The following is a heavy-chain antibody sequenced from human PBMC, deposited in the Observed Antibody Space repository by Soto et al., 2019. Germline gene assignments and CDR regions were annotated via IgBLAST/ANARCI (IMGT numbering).Heavy chain of an antibody. Sequence: VQLVESGGGLVQPGRSLTLSCAASGLNFGDNAMHWIRQGPGKGLEWVAGISRNRGSVGYAGSVRGRFTISRDNSKNSLYLQMNRLRAEDTAFYDWFKDKWEYCTYTHCHTLDYWGQGALVTVSS. CDR3: FKDKWEYCTYTHCHTLDY. D-gene: IGHD2-8*01. CDR1: GLNFGDNA. V-gene: IGHV3-9*01. J-gene: IGHJ4*02. CDR2: ISRNRGSV.